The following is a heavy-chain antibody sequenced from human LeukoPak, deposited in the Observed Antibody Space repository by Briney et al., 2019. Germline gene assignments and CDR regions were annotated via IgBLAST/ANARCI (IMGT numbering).Heavy chain of an antibody. CDR3: ARDYSGKGGDAFDI. J-gene: IGHJ3*02. Sequence: PSETLSLTCTVSGGSISSSSYYWGWIRQPPGKGLEWIGSIYYSGSTYYNPSLKSRVTISVDTSKNQFSLKLSSVTAADTAVYYCARDYSGKGGDAFDIWGQGTMVTVSS. V-gene: IGHV4-39*07. D-gene: IGHD1-26*01. CDR2: IYYSGST. CDR1: GGSISSSSYY.